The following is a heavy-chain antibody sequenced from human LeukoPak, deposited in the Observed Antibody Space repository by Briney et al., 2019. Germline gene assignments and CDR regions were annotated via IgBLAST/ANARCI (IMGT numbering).Heavy chain of an antibody. CDR1: GFLVSNNY. D-gene: IGHD6-13*01. CDR3: ASDLSTWFD. Sequence: GGSLRLSCVASGFLVSNNYMSWVRQAPGMGLEWVSTIYRGGSSFYADSVKGRFTISRDNSKNTLYLQMDSLRAEDTAVYYCASDLSTWFDWGQGTQVTVAS. CDR2: IYRGGSS. V-gene: IGHV3-66*01. J-gene: IGHJ4*02.